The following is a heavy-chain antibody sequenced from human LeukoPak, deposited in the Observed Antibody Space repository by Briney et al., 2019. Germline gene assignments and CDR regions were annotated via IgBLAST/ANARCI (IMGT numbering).Heavy chain of an antibody. Sequence: ASVKVSCKASGYTFTSYGISWVRQAPGQGLEWMGWISAYNGNTNYAQKLQGRVTMTTDTSTSTAYMELRSLRSDDTAVYYCARGYCSGGSCPHWFDPWGQGTLVTVSS. V-gene: IGHV1-18*01. J-gene: IGHJ5*02. CDR1: GYTFTSYG. CDR2: ISAYNGNT. D-gene: IGHD2-15*01. CDR3: ARGYCSGGSCPHWFDP.